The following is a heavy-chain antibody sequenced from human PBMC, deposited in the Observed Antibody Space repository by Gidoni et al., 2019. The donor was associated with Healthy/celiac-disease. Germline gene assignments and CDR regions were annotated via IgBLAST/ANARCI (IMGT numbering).Heavy chain of an antibody. Sequence: QVQLVESGGGVVQPGRALRLSCAASGFTFRSYAMHWVRQAPGKGLEWVAVISYDGSNKYYADSVKGRFTISRDNSKNTLYLQMNSLRAEDTAVYYCARENSGSYQGGAFDIWGQGTMVTVSS. CDR3: ARENSGSYQGGAFDI. CDR1: GFTFRSYA. V-gene: IGHV3-30*04. D-gene: IGHD1-26*01. CDR2: ISYDGSNK. J-gene: IGHJ3*02.